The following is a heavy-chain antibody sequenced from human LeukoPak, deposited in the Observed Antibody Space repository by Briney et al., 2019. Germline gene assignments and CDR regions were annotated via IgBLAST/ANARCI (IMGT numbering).Heavy chain of an antibody. CDR2: IYTSGST. J-gene: IGHJ6*02. D-gene: IGHD2-15*01. CDR1: GGSISSGSYY. V-gene: IGHV4-61*02. Sequence: NPSQTLSLTCTVSGGSISSGSYYWSWIWQPAGKGLEWIGRIYTSGSTNYNPSLKSRVTISVDTSKYQFSLKLSSVTAADTAVYYCARVRGYCSSGSCGMDVWGQGTTVTVSS. CDR3: ARVRGYCSSGSCGMDV.